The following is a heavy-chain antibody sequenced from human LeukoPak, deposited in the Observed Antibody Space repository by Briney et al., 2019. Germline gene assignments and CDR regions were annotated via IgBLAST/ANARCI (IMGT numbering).Heavy chain of an antibody. CDR1: GGSFSGYY. CDR2: INHSGST. D-gene: IGHD6-13*01. Sequence: PSETLSLTCAVYGGSFSGYYWSWIRQPPGKGLEWIGEINHSGSTNYNPSRKSRVTISVDTSKNQFSLKLSSVTAADTAVYYCARRKAAAALRGFDYWGQGTLVTVSS. J-gene: IGHJ4*02. V-gene: IGHV4-34*01. CDR3: ARRKAAAALRGFDY.